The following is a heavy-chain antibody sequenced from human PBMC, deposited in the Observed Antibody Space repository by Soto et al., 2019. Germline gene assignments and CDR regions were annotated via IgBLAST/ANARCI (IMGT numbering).Heavy chain of an antibody. V-gene: IGHV4-4*02. CDR3: ARHIGVPGTRGFDY. CDR1: GGSISDNNW. CDR2: IYRSGTA. Sequence: QVQLQESGPGLVRPSGTLSLTCAVSGGSISDNNWWSWVRQPPGKGLEWIGEIYRSGTANYNPSLNSRVTISMDKYKNQIYLHLYSVTAADSAVYYCARHIGVPGTRGFDYWGQGTLVTVSS. J-gene: IGHJ4*02. D-gene: IGHD2-21*01.